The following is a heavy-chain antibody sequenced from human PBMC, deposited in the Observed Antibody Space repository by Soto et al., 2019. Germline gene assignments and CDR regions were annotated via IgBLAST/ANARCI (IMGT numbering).Heavy chain of an antibody. Sequence: EVHLSESGGSVGQPGGSLRLSCVVSGFTFSDYAMDWVRQAPGKGLEWVSEISATGGTTNYADSVKGRYTISRDNSNNTLYLQLTNLRAEDTAMFYCAKASSAWYGSKNYYFDSWGQGALVNVSS. CDR3: AKASSAWYGSKNYYFDS. D-gene: IGHD6-19*01. CDR2: ISATGGTT. J-gene: IGHJ4*02. V-gene: IGHV3-23*01. CDR1: GFTFSDYA.